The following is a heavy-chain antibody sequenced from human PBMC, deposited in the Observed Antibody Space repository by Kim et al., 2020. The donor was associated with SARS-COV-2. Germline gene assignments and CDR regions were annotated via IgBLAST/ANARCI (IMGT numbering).Heavy chain of an antibody. V-gene: IGHV3-33*01. Sequence: GGSLRLSCAASGFVFSSYGMHWVRQAPGKGLEWVAVIWYDGSGKYYSDSVKGRFTISRDNSKNTLFLQMNSLRAEDTAVYHCAREDYGGNPDYFYGMDVWGQGTTVTVSS. CDR3: AREDYGGNPDYFYGMDV. J-gene: IGHJ6*01. D-gene: IGHD4-17*01. CDR2: IWYDGSGK. CDR1: GFVFSSYG.